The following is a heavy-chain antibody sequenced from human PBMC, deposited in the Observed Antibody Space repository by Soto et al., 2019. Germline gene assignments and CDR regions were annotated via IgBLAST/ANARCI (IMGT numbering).Heavy chain of an antibody. CDR2: ISGSGGVT. Sequence: EVQLLESGGGLVQPGGSLRLSCAASGFTFGGYALSWVRQVSGKGLEWVSSISGSGGVTYHADSVKGRFTISRDNSKNMLYLQMNSLRAEDTAVYYCAKDWVYCSGGSCQYNWVDSWGQGTLVTVSS. J-gene: IGHJ5*01. V-gene: IGHV3-23*01. CDR1: GFTFGGYA. D-gene: IGHD2-15*01. CDR3: AKDWVYCSGGSCQYNWVDS.